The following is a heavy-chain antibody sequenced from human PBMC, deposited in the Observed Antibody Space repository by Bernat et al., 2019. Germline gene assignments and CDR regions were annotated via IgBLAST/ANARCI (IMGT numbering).Heavy chain of an antibody. J-gene: IGHJ4*02. CDR2: IRSKAKSYAT. V-gene: IGHV3-73*01. CDR3: TRHLETIDY. CDR1: GFTLSDSA. D-gene: IGHD1-1*01. Sequence: VQLVESGGGLVKPGGSLKLSCAASGFTLSDSAIHWVRQASGKGLEWVGHIRSKAKSYATAYAESAKGRFTISRDDSKNTAYLQMNSLKTEDTAVYYCTRHLETIDYWGQGTLVTVSS.